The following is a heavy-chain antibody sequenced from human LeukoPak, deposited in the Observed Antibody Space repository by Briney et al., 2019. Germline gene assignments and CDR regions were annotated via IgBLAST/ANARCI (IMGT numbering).Heavy chain of an antibody. CDR2: MKQDGSEK. J-gene: IGHJ4*02. CDR1: GFTFSSYW. D-gene: IGHD6-19*01. CDR3: ARDNQAVAGTIGEYFDY. Sequence: GGSLRLSCAASGFTFSSYWMSWVRQAPGKGLEWVANMKQDGSEKYYVDSVKGRFTISRDNAKNSLYLQMNSLRAEDTAVYYCARDNQAVAGTIGEYFDYWGQGTLVTVSS. V-gene: IGHV3-7*04.